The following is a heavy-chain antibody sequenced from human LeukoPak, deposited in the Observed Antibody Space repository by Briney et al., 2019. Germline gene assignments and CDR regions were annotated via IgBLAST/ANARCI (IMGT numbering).Heavy chain of an antibody. D-gene: IGHD6-25*01. V-gene: IGHV3-30-3*01. CDR1: GFTFSSYA. Sequence: PGRSLSLSCAASGFTFSSYAMHWVRQAPGKGLEWVAVISYDGSNKYYADSVKGRFTISRDNSKNTLYLQMNSLRAEDTAVYYCARRLALDYWGQGTLVTVSS. CDR2: ISYDGSNK. J-gene: IGHJ4*02. CDR3: ARRLALDY.